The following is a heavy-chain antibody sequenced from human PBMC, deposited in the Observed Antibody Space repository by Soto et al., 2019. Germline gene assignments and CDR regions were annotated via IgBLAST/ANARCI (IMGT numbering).Heavy chain of an antibody. J-gene: IGHJ4*02. CDR2: IKGKTEGGTT. CDR1: GFILSDVW. Sequence: GSLRLSCAASGFILSDVWMSWVRQAPGAGLEWVGRIKGKTEGGTTDYAAPVKGRFTISRDASKKTLYLQMNSLKTEDTAVYYCTTDPHSTGTKYWGQGTLVTVSS. CDR3: TTDPHSTGTKY. D-gene: IGHD1-1*01. V-gene: IGHV3-15*01.